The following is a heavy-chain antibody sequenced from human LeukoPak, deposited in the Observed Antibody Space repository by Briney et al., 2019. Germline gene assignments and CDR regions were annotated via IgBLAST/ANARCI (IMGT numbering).Heavy chain of an antibody. Sequence: ASVKVSCKASGYTFTGYYMHWVRQAPGQGLEWMGWINPNSGGTNYAQKFQGRVTMTRDTSISTAYMELSRLRSDDTAVYYCARVTFGGVPYDYWGQGTLVTVSS. J-gene: IGHJ4*02. CDR3: ARVTFGGVPYDY. CDR1: GYTFTGYY. V-gene: IGHV1-2*02. D-gene: IGHD3-16*01. CDR2: INPNSGGT.